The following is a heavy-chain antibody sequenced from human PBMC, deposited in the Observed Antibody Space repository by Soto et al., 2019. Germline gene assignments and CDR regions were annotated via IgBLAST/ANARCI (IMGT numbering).Heavy chain of an antibody. J-gene: IGHJ2*01. Sequence: SVKVSCKASGGTFSSYAISWVRQAPGQGLEWMGRIIPIFGTANYAQKFQGRVTITADESTSTAYMELSSLRSEDTAVYYCARVGHYYDSSGSLYCYFDVWGRGTMVTVSS. CDR3: ARVGHYYDSSGSLYCYFDV. D-gene: IGHD3-22*01. CDR2: IIPIFGTA. V-gene: IGHV1-69*13. CDR1: GGTFSSYA.